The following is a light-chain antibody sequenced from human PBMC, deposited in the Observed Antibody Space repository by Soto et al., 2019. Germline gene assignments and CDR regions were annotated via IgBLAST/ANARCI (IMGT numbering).Light chain of an antibody. Sequence: QSALTQPASVSGSPGQAITISCTGTSSDIGGYNYVSWYQRHPGRAPKLIIYNVNDRPPWISDRFSGSKSDNAASLTISGLQTEHEADYLCSSYTSTGPQVLFGGGTKVTVL. CDR3: SSYTSTGPQVL. CDR2: NVN. CDR1: SSDIGGYNY. J-gene: IGLJ2*01. V-gene: IGLV2-14*03.